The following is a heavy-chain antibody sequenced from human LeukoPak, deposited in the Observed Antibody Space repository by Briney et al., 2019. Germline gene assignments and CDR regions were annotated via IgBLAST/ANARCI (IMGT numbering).Heavy chain of an antibody. D-gene: IGHD3-9*01. CDR3: TTGAYDILTGYYHWYFDL. CDR1: GFTFTNAW. J-gene: IGHJ2*01. CDR2: IKSKTDGGTT. V-gene: IGHV3-15*01. Sequence: RGSLRLSCAASGFTFTNAWMSWVRQAAGRGLEWVGRIKSKTDGGTTDYAAPVKGSFTISRDDSKNTLYLQMNSLKTEDTAVYYCTTGAYDILTGYYHWYFDLWGRGTLVTVSS.